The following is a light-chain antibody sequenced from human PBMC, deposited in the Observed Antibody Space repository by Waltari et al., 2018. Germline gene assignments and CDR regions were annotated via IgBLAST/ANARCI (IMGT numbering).Light chain of an antibody. J-gene: IGLJ3*02. CDR3: ASYTNSGTFG. CDR1: SSDVGGYNY. CDR2: DVS. Sequence: QSALTQPASVSGSPGQSITISCTGTSSDVGGYNYVSWYQQHPGKAPQLMISDVSKRPSGVSNRFSGSKSGNTASLTMSGLQAEDEADYYCASYTNSGTFGFGGGTKLTVL. V-gene: IGLV2-14*03.